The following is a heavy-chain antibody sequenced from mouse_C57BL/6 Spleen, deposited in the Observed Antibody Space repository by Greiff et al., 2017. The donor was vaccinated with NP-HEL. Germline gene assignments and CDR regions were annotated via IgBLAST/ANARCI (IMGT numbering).Heavy chain of an antibody. D-gene: IGHD2-4*01. Sequence: VQLQQPGAELVRPGSSVKLSCKASGYTFTSYWMHWVKQRPIQGLEWIGNIDPSDSETHYNQKFKDKATLTVDKSSSTAYMQLSSLTSEDSAVYYCARGDYDYDVYAMDYWGQGTSVTVSS. V-gene: IGHV1-52*01. CDR1: GYTFTSYW. J-gene: IGHJ4*01. CDR3: ARGDYDYDVYAMDY. CDR2: IDPSDSET.